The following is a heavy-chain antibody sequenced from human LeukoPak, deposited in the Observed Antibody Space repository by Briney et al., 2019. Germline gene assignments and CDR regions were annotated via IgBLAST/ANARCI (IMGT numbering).Heavy chain of an antibody. Sequence: SETLSLTCAVYGGSFSGYYWSWIRQSPGKGLEWIGEINHSGSTNYNPSLKSRATTSVDTSKNQLSLKLSSMTAADTGVYYCTRGPTVESHDFDYWGQGTLVTVSS. J-gene: IGHJ4*02. V-gene: IGHV4-34*01. CDR3: TRGPTVESHDFDY. CDR2: INHSGST. D-gene: IGHD4-23*01. CDR1: GGSFSGYY.